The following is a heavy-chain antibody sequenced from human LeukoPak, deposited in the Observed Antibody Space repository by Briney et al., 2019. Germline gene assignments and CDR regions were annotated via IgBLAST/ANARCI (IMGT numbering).Heavy chain of an antibody. CDR1: GFTFSDYY. J-gene: IGHJ4*02. D-gene: IGHD2-15*01. V-gene: IGHV3-11*04. Sequence: GGSLRLSCAASGFTFSDYYMSWIRQAPGKGLEWVSYISSSGSTIYYADSVKGRFTISRDNAKNSLYLQMNSLRAEDTAVYYCARDLEVVAATVYFDYWGQGTLVTVSS. CDR3: ARDLEVVAATVYFDY. CDR2: ISSSGSTI.